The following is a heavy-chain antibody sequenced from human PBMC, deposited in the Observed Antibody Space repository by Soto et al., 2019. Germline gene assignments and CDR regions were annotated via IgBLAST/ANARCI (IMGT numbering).Heavy chain of an antibody. CDR3: AREGQAPYYDYGMDV. CDR2: ISGYNGNT. J-gene: IGHJ6*02. Sequence: QVQVVQSGDEVKKPGASVKVSCKASGYTFTNYGFSWVRQAPGQGLEWMGWISGYNGNTKYAEKFQGRVTMTTDASTSTAHMERRSLRPDDTAVYYCAREGQAPYYDYGMDVWGQGTAVTVSS. CDR1: GYTFTNYG. V-gene: IGHV1-18*01.